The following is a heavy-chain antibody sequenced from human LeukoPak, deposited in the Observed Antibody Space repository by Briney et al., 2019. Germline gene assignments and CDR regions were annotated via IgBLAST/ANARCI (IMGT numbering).Heavy chain of an antibody. J-gene: IGHJ3*02. Sequence: SETLSLTCTVSGGSISSYYWSWIRQPPGKGLEWIGYIYYSGSTNYNPSLKSRVTISVDTSKNQFSLKLSSVTAADTAVYYCAGGAARANDAFDIWGQGTMVTVSS. CDR2: IYYSGST. CDR1: GGSISSYY. V-gene: IGHV4-59*12. CDR3: AGGAARANDAFDI. D-gene: IGHD1-26*01.